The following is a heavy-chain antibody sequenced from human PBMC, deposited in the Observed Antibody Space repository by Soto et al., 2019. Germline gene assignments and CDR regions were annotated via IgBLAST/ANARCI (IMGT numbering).Heavy chain of an antibody. CDR3: ARDFPFGGGRYYYYYMDV. J-gene: IGHJ6*03. Sequence: GGSLRLSCAASGFTFSSYSMNWVRQAPGKGLEWVSSISSSSSYIYYADSVKGRFTISRDNAKNSLYLQMNSLRAEDTAVYYCARDFPFGGGRYYYYYMDVWGKGTTVTVSS. CDR2: ISSSSSYI. CDR1: GFTFSSYS. V-gene: IGHV3-21*01. D-gene: IGHD3-16*01.